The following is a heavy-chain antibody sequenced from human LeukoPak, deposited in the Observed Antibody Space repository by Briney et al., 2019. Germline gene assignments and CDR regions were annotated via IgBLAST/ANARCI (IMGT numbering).Heavy chain of an antibody. D-gene: IGHD3-10*01. V-gene: IGHV2-5*01. J-gene: IGHJ4*02. CDR3: AHVSYAKYGLFDN. CDR1: GFSLSSTGVG. CDR2: IYWNDDK. Sequence: SGPTLVHPTPTLTLTCTFSGFSLSSTGVGLAWIRQPPGKALEWLALIYWNDDKYYIPSLKTRLTITKDTSTDQVVLTMTNMDRVDTATYYCAHVSYAKYGLFDNWGQGTLVTVSS.